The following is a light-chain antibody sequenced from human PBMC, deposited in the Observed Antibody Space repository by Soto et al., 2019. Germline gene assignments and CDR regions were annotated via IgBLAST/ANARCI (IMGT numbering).Light chain of an antibody. J-gene: IGKJ5*01. CDR2: GIS. CDR3: QQYSKWPIT. Sequence: EMVMTQSPAILSVSPGARATLSCRASQSVNSKYIACYLQHPGQPPRLFSYGISTRATGIPARVSGSGSGTEFSLTISSLKSEDFEVYYCQQYSKWPITFGQGTRLEIK. V-gene: IGKV3-15*01. CDR1: QSVNSK.